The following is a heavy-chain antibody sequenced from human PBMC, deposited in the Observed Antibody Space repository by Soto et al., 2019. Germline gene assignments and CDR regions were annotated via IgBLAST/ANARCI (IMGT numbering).Heavy chain of an antibody. CDR1: GSTFSNDI. CDR3: ARDSPIGSTFSGYDAIDY. D-gene: IGHD5-12*01. V-gene: IGHV1-69*08. Sequence: QVQLVQSGAEVKKPGSSVKVSCKTSGSTFSNDIITCVRQAPGQGLEWMGRIIPLLDIANYAQKFQGRVTITAAKSTSTAYMELNSLRSEDTAVYYCARDSPIGSTFSGYDAIDYWGQGTLVTVSS. CDR2: IIPLLDIA. J-gene: IGHJ4*02.